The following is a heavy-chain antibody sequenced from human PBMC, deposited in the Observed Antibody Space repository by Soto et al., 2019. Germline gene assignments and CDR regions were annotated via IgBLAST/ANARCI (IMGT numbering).Heavy chain of an antibody. J-gene: IGHJ5*02. Sequence: GGSLRLSCAASGFTFSSYGMHWVRQAPGKGLEWVAVISYDGSNKYYADSVKGRFTISRDNSKNTLYLQMNSLRAEDTAVYYCAKDAESYYYDSPLRLRNWFDPWGQGTLVTVSS. D-gene: IGHD3-22*01. CDR2: ISYDGSNK. CDR3: AKDAESYYYDSPLRLRNWFDP. CDR1: GFTFSSYG. V-gene: IGHV3-30*18.